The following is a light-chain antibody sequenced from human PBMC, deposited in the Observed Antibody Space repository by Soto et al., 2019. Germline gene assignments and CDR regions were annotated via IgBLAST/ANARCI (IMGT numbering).Light chain of an antibody. CDR1: QRVSSH. Sequence: ETVMTQSPVTLSVSPGDTATLSCRASQRVSSHLAWYQQKPGQAPRLLIYAASTRATGIPVRFSGSGSETEFTLTIRSLQSEDSALYFCHQYNNGPWTFGQGTKVEIK. V-gene: IGKV3-15*01. CDR3: HQYNNGPWT. J-gene: IGKJ1*01. CDR2: AAS.